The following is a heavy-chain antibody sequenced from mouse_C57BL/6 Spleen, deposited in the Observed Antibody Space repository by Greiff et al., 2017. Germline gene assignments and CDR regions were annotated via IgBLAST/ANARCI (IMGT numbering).Heavy chain of an antibody. J-gene: IGHJ1*03. CDR3: ARPPSHYYGSSWYFDV. CDR2: ISGGGGNT. V-gene: IGHV5-9*01. D-gene: IGHD1-1*01. Sequence: EVKLMESGGGLVKPGGSLKLSCAASGFTFSSYTMSWVRQTPEKRLEWVATISGGGGNTYYPASVKGRFTISRDNAKNTLYLQMSSLRSEDTASYYCARPPSHYYGSSWYFDVWGTGTTVTVSS. CDR1: GFTFSSYT.